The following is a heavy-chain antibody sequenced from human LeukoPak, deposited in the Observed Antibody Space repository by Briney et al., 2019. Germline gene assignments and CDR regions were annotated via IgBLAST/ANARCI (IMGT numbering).Heavy chain of an antibody. CDR2: IIPILGIA. V-gene: IGHV1-69*04. J-gene: IGHJ4*02. CDR3: ARETLEDYDSSGYYY. CDR1: GGTFSSYA. Sequence: SVKVSCKASGGTFSSYAISWVRQAPGQGLEWMGRIIPILGIANYAQKLQGRVTMTTDTSTSTAYMELRSLRSDDTAVYYCARETLEDYDSSGYYYWGQGTLVTVSS. D-gene: IGHD3-22*01.